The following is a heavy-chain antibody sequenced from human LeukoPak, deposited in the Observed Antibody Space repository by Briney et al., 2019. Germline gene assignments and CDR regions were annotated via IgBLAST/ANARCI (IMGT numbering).Heavy chain of an antibody. CDR2: ISGSGGST. CDR1: GFTFSSYA. D-gene: IGHD4-17*01. CDR3: AKAGGSYYGDYGFFDY. J-gene: IGHJ4*02. V-gene: IGHV3-23*01. Sequence: GGSLGLSCAASGFTFSSYAMSWVRQAPGKGLEWVSAISGSGGSTYYADSVKGRFTISRDNSKNTLYLQMNSLRAEDTAVYYCAKAGGSYYGDYGFFDYWGQGTLVTVSS.